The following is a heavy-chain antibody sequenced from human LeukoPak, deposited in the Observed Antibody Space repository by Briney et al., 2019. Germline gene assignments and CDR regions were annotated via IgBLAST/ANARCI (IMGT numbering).Heavy chain of an antibody. CDR1: GFTFSSYA. D-gene: IGHD2-8*01. CDR3: AKANPYLTQVGYPFDP. CDR2: ISYDGSNK. Sequence: GGSLRLSCAASGFTFSSYAMHWVRQAPGKGLEWVAVISYDGSNKYYADSVKGRFTISRDNSKNTLYLQMNSLRAEDTAVYYCAKANPYLTQVGYPFDPWGQGTLVTVSS. V-gene: IGHV3-30-3*01. J-gene: IGHJ5*02.